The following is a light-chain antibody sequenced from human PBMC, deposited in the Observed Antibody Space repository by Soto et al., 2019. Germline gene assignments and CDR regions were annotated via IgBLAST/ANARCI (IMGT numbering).Light chain of an antibody. CDR2: GAS. J-gene: IGKJ1*01. Sequence: DIQMTQSPSSLSASVGDRVTITCRASQDIRDDLGWYQQKPGKAPKRLIFGASSLQSGVPSRFSGSGSGTEFSLKISSLQPEDFETYDCLQHTPFPWTFGQGTKVEV. CDR1: QDIRDD. CDR3: LQHTPFPWT. V-gene: IGKV1-17*01.